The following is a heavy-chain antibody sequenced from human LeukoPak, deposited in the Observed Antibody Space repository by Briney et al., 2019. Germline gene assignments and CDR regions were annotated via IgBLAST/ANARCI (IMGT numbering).Heavy chain of an antibody. D-gene: IGHD2-15*01. J-gene: IGHJ6*03. Sequence: PSETLSLTCTVSGDSISRHYWNWIRQSPGKGLEWIGYFYYSGSTYYNPSLKSRVTISMDTSQNQLYLNLSAVTAADTAVYYCAKVYSYHYYYMEVWGKGTTVTVSS. CDR1: GDSISRHY. V-gene: IGHV4-59*11. CDR2: FYYSGST. CDR3: AKVYSYHYYYMEV.